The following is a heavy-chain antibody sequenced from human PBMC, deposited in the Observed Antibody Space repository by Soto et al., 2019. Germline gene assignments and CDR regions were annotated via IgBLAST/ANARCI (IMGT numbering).Heavy chain of an antibody. Sequence: SETLSLTCTVSGGSINSNNYYWAWIRQPPGKGLAWIASIYYDGSTYYNPSLKSRVSISVETSKDHFSLKLSSATAADTAVYYCAKVVVAATRHTDFDSWGQGTLVTVSS. V-gene: IGHV4-39*02. D-gene: IGHD2-15*01. CDR3: AKVVVAATRHTDFDS. J-gene: IGHJ4*02. CDR1: GGSINSNNYY. CDR2: IYYDGST.